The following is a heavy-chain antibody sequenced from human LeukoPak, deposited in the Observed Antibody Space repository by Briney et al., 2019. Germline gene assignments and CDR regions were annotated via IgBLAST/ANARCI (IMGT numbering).Heavy chain of an antibody. D-gene: IGHD1-26*01. CDR3: ATNPPQYSGSSYYYYFYMDV. V-gene: IGHV3-21*04. CDR2: ISSSSSYI. CDR1: GFTFSSYS. Sequence: PGGSLRLSCAASGFTFSSYSMNWVRQAPGKGLEWVSSISSSSSYIYYADSVKGRFTISRDNAKNSLYLQMNNLRVEDTAVYYCATNPPQYSGSSYYYYFYMDVWGKGTAVTISS. J-gene: IGHJ6*03.